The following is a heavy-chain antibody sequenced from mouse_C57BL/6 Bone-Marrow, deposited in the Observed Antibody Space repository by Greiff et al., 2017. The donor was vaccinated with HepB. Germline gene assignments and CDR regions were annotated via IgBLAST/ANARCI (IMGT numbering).Heavy chain of an antibody. CDR2: IDPSDSYT. J-gene: IGHJ4*01. CDR3: ARGYPPDYAMDY. V-gene: IGHV1-69*01. D-gene: IGHD5-1-1*01. Sequence: VQLQQPGAELVMPGASVKLSCKASGYTFTSYWMHWVKLRPGQGLEWIGEIDPSDSYTNYNQKFKGKSTFTVDKSSRTAYMQLRSLTSEDSAVYYCARGYPPDYAMDYWGQGTSVTVSS. CDR1: GYTFTSYW.